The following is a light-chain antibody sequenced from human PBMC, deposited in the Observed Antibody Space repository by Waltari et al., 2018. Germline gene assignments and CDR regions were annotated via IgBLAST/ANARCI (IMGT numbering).Light chain of an antibody. CDR1: RSVSNNY. CDR2: LAS. J-gene: IGKJ1*01. CDR3: QQYGTSPPGT. V-gene: IGKV3-20*01. Sequence: EIVLTQSPGTLSLSPWERATLSCRASRSVSNNYLAWYQQKSGQAPRLLIYLASTRATGIPDRFSGSGSGTDFTLTISRLEPEDFAVYYCQQYGTSPPGTFGQGTKVEIK.